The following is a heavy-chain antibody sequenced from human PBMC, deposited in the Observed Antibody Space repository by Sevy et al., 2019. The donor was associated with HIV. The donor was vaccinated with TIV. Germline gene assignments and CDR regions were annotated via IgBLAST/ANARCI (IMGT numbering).Heavy chain of an antibody. CDR2: IWYDGSSK. V-gene: IGHV3-33*01. Sequence: GGSLRLSCAASGFTFSSFGMHWVRQAPGKGLEWVAVIWYDGSSKFYADSVKGRFTISRDNSTNTLYLQMSGLRAEDTAMYYCARVTGGSGWYVFDYWGQGTLVTVSS. J-gene: IGHJ4*02. CDR1: GFTFSSFG. D-gene: IGHD6-19*01. CDR3: ARVTGGSGWYVFDY.